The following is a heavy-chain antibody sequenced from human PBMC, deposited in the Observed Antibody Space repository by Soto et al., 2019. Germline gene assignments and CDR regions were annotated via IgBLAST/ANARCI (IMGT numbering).Heavy chain of an antibody. Sequence: ASVKVSCKASGYTFTSYGLSWVRQAPGQGLEWMGWISAYNDNTNYAQKLQGRVTITTDTSTSTAYMELRSLRSDDTAVYYCAMSTGYSYGKGPLFYFDYWGQGXLVTVYS. D-gene: IGHD5-18*01. CDR2: ISAYNDNT. J-gene: IGHJ4*02. CDR3: AMSTGYSYGKGPLFYFDY. CDR1: GYTFTSYG. V-gene: IGHV1-18*01.